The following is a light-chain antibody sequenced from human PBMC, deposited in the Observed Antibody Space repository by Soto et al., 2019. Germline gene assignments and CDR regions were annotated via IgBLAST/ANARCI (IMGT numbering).Light chain of an antibody. CDR2: YND. V-gene: IGLV1-36*01. CDR1: SSNIGNNG. Sequence: QSVLTQPPSVSAAPRQRVTISCSGSSSNIGNNGVNWYQQRPGKAPKLLIYYNDLLPSGVSDRFSGSKSGTSASLAISGLQSEDEADYYCAAWDDSLNGYVFGSGTKLTVL. J-gene: IGLJ1*01. CDR3: AAWDDSLNGYV.